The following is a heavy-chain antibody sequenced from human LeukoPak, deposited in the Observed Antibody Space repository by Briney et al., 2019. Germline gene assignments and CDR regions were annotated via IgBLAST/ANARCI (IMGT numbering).Heavy chain of an antibody. J-gene: IGHJ6*03. Sequence: GGSLRLSCAASGFTFSSYSMNWVRQAPGKGLEWVSYISSSSSTIYYADSVKGRFTISRDNAKNSLYLQMNSLRAEDTAVYYCASRYTKGYCSSTSCQKYYYYYYMDVWGKGTTVTISS. CDR3: ASRYTKGYCSSTSCQKYYYYYYMDV. CDR1: GFTFSSYS. D-gene: IGHD2-2*01. CDR2: ISSSSSTI. V-gene: IGHV3-48*01.